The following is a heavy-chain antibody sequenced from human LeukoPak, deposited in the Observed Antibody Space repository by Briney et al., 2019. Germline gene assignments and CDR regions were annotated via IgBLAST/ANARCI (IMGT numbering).Heavy chain of an antibody. Sequence: PGGSLRLSCAASGFTFSNAWMSWVRQAPGKGLEWVGRIKSKTDGETTDYAAPVKGRFSISRDDSKNTLYLQMNSLKTEDTAVYYCTTDCPSSTVAAGGTCAFDIWGQGTMVTVSS. J-gene: IGHJ3*02. CDR3: TTDCPSSTVAAGGTCAFDI. CDR1: GFTFSNAW. V-gene: IGHV3-15*01. D-gene: IGHD6-13*01. CDR2: IKSKTDGETT.